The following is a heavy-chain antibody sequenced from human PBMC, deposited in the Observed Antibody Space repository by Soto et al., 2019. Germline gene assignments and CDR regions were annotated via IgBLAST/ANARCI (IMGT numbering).Heavy chain of an antibody. D-gene: IGHD2-2*01. Sequence: PGGSLRLSCAASGFTFSNYGMHWVRQAPGKGLEWVSSISSSSSYIYYADSVKGRFTISRDNAKNSLYLQMNSLRAEDTAVYYCARGSCSSTSCYPLYYYGMDVWGQGTKVTVYS. CDR2: ISSSSSYI. J-gene: IGHJ6*02. CDR3: ARGSCSSTSCYPLYYYGMDV. CDR1: GFTFSNYG. V-gene: IGHV3-21*01.